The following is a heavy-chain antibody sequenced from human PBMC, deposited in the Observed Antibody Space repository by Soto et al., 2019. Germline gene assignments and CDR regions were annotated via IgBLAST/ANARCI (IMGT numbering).Heavy chain of an antibody. CDR1: GFTFSNYA. V-gene: IGHV3-23*01. J-gene: IGHJ4*02. Sequence: GGSLRLSCVVSGFTFSNYAMSWVRQAPGKGLEWVSVISGSGSSTHYADSLRGRFTTSRDNSEKTMYLQVNGLRAEDTAVYYCAKWAYGDYPGWADSWGQGTLVTVSS. CDR2: ISGSGSST. D-gene: IGHD4-17*01. CDR3: AKWAYGDYPGWADS.